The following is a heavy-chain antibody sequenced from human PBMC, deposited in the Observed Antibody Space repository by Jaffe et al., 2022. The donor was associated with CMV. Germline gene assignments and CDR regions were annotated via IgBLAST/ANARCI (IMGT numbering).Heavy chain of an antibody. V-gene: IGHV4-59*01. CDR3: ARVGSGRDGYNGLAGPFDY. D-gene: IGHD5-12*01. Sequence: QVQLQESGPGLVKPSETLSLTCTVSGGSISSYYWSWIRQPPGKGLEWIGYIYYSGSTNYNPSLKSRVTISVDTSKNQFSLKLSSVTAADTAVYYCARVGSGRDGYNGLAGPFDYWGQGTLVTVSS. CDR2: IYYSGST. J-gene: IGHJ4*02. CDR1: GGSISSYY.